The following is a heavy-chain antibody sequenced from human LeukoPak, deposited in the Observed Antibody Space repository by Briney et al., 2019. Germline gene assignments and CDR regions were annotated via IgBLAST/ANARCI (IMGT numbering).Heavy chain of an antibody. CDR1: GYSISSGYY. D-gene: IGHD2-15*01. CDR3: ARSQALLGWFDP. V-gene: IGHV4-38-2*02. Sequence: SKTLSLTCSVSGYSISSGYYWGWIRQPPGKGLEWIGSVFHSGITYYKPSLKSRVTILVDTSKNQCSLKLPSVTAADTAVYYCARSQALLGWFDPWGQGALVTVSS. J-gene: IGHJ5*02. CDR2: VFHSGIT.